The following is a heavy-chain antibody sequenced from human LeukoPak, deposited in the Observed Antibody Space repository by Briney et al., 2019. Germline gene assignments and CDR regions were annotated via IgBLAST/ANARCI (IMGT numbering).Heavy chain of an antibody. CDR2: LKSKTDGGTT. V-gene: IGHV3-15*01. CDR1: GFTFSSYA. J-gene: IGHJ4*02. CDR3: TTVGYGDNTFDS. D-gene: IGHD4-17*01. Sequence: GRSLRLSCAASGFTFSSYAMSWVRQAPGKGLEWVGRLKSKTDGGTTDYAAPVKGRFIISRDDSKNTLFLQMNSLKTEDTAVYYCTTVGYGDNTFDSWGQGTLVTVSS.